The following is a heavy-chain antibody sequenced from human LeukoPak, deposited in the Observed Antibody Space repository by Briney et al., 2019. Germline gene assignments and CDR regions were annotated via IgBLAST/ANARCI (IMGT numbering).Heavy chain of an antibody. Sequence: ASVNVSCKASGYTFTGYYMHGVRQAPGQGREWVGWINPNSGGTNYAQKFQGRVTMTRDTSISTAYMELSRLRSDDTAVYYCAREAAAGSYNWFDPWGQGTLVTVSS. V-gene: IGHV1-2*02. D-gene: IGHD6-13*01. J-gene: IGHJ5*02. CDR2: INPNSGGT. CDR1: GYTFTGYY. CDR3: AREAAAGSYNWFDP.